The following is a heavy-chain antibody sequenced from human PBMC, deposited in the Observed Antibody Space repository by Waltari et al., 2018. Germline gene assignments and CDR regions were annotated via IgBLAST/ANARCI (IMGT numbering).Heavy chain of an antibody. CDR3: AKAHWDYGNYYYYYMDG. Sequence: EVQLVASGGGLVQPGGSVRRSCAASGFTFTSYAMNWARQAPGEGPEWVSTISGNGVSRYYADSVEGRFTISRDNSRNTVYLQMSSLRAEDTAIYYCAKAHWDYGNYYYYYMDGWGNGTTVIVSS. J-gene: IGHJ6*03. D-gene: IGHD1-7*01. CDR1: GFTFTSYA. V-gene: IGHV3-23*04. CDR2: ISGNGVSR.